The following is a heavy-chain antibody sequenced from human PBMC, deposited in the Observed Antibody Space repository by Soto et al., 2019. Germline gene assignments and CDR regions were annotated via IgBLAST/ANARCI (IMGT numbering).Heavy chain of an antibody. J-gene: IGHJ4*02. D-gene: IGHD4-17*01. Sequence: GESLKISCKGSGYIFTTYWFGWVRQMPGKGLEWMGIIYPGNSDTRYSPSFHGQVTISADKSISTAYLQWSSLKASDTAMYYCARLYGGNLPYYWGQGTLVTVSS. CDR2: IYPGNSDT. CDR1: GYIFTTYW. V-gene: IGHV5-51*01. CDR3: ARLYGGNLPYY.